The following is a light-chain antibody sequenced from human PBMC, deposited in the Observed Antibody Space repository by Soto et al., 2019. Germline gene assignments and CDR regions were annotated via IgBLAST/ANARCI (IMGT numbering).Light chain of an antibody. V-gene: IGLV1-40*01. CDR1: SSNIGAGYD. Sequence: QSVLTQPPSVSGAPGQRVTISCTGSSSNIGAGYDVHWYQKAPGTAPKLLIYGNRNRPSGVPDRFSGSKSGTSASLAITGLQAEDAASYYCQSYDSSLGAYVVFGGGTKLTVL. CDR3: QSYDSSLGAYVV. J-gene: IGLJ3*02. CDR2: GNR.